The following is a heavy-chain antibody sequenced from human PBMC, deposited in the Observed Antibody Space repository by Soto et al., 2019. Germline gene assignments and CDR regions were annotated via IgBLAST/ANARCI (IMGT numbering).Heavy chain of an antibody. Sequence: EVQLLESGGGLVQPGGSLRLSCAASGFTFSSCAMGWVHQTPGKGLEWVSAFSGSADKTFYADSVKGRFTISRDNSKNTVYLQMNSLRAEDTAIYYCTKATGVAYYVTDNWGQGTLVTVSS. J-gene: IGHJ4*02. CDR3: TKATGVAYYVTDN. D-gene: IGHD1-26*01. V-gene: IGHV3-23*01. CDR1: GFTFSSCA. CDR2: FSGSADKT.